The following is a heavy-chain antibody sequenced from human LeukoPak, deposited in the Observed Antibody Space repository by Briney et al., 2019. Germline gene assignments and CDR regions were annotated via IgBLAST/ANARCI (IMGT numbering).Heavy chain of an antibody. J-gene: IGHJ4*02. D-gene: IGHD4-17*01. CDR1: GFTVSSNY. V-gene: IGHV3-53*01. CDR3: ARERDYGDTWYFDY. Sequence: GRSLRLSCAASGFTVSSNYMSWVRQAPGKGLEWVSVIYSGGSTYYADSVKGRFTISRDNSKNTLYLQMNSLRAEDTAVYYCARERDYGDTWYFDYWGQGTLVTVSS. CDR2: IYSGGST.